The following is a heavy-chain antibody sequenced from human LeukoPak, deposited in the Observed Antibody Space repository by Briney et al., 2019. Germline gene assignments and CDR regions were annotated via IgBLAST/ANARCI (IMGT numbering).Heavy chain of an antibody. CDR1: GGSISDNY. CDR2: AYYGGHT. Sequence: SETLSLTCTVSGGSISDNYWSWIRQPPGKGLEWIGYAYYGGHTNYNSSLKSRVTMSLDTSKSQFSLRLSSVTAADTAVYFCARHPFATPFDYWGPGTLVTVSS. V-gene: IGHV4-59*08. CDR3: ARHPFATPFDY. D-gene: IGHD2-15*01. J-gene: IGHJ4*02.